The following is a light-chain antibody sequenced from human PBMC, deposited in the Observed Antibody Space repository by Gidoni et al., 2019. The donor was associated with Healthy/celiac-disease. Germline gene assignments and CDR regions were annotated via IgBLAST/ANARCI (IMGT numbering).Light chain of an antibody. J-gene: IGLJ2*01. CDR3: SSYTSSSTLDVV. CDR2: DVS. V-gene: IGLV2-14*01. Sequence: SALTQPPSVSGSPGRSTTISCTGTSSDVGGYNYVSWYQQHPGKAPKLMIYDVSNRPSGVSNRFSGSKSGNTASLTISGLQAEDEADYYCSSYTSSSTLDVVFGGGTKLTVL. CDR1: SSDVGGYNY.